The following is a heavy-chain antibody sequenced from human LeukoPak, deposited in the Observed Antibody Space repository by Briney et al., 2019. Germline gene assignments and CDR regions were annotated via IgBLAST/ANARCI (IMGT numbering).Heavy chain of an antibody. Sequence: ASVKVSCKASGYTFTGYYMHWVRQAPGQGLEWMGWINPNSGGTNYAQKFQGRVTMTRDTSISTAYMELSRLRSDDTAVYYCARGIAAAGTHENWFDHWGQGTLVTVSS. J-gene: IGHJ5*02. D-gene: IGHD6-13*01. CDR2: INPNSGGT. CDR3: ARGIAAAGTHENWFDH. CDR1: GYTFTGYY. V-gene: IGHV1-2*02.